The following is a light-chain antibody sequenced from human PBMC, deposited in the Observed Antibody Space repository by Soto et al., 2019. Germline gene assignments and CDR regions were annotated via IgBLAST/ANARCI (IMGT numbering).Light chain of an antibody. J-gene: IGKJ1*01. CDR1: QSLVHSDGNTY. V-gene: IGKV2-24*01. CDR3: MKALQTTPT. Sequence: DLVVSYTPLSSALTLSHPVSMSCRSSQSLVHSDGNTYLSWLQHRTGQPPRLLIYKISNRFSGVPDRFSGSGAGTDFTLKISRVEAEDVGVYYCMKALQTTPTFGQGTKV. CDR2: KIS.